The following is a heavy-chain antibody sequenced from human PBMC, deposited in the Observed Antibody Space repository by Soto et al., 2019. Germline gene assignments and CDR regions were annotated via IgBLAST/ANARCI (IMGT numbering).Heavy chain of an antibody. CDR2: ISSSSSTI. D-gene: IGHD1-26*01. CDR1: GFTFSSYS. Sequence: LRLSCAASGFTFSSYSMNWVRQAPGKGLEWVSYISSSSSTIYYADSVKGRFTISRDNAKNSLYLQMNSLRAEDTAVYYCATSRRVGEFDYWGQGTLVTVSS. J-gene: IGHJ4*02. V-gene: IGHV3-48*01. CDR3: ATSRRVGEFDY.